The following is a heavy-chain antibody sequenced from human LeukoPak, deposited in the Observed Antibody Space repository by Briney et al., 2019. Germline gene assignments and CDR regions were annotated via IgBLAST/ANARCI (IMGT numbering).Heavy chain of an antibody. Sequence: GGSLRLSCATSGFTFSSYSMNWVRRAPGKGLEWVSYISSSSGTIYYADSVKGRFTISRDNAKNSLSLQMNSLRAEDTAVYYCAREGHCSTTSCALDAIEIWGQGTLVAVSS. J-gene: IGHJ3*02. CDR3: AREGHCSTTSCALDAIEI. CDR2: ISSSSGTI. V-gene: IGHV3-48*01. D-gene: IGHD2-2*01. CDR1: GFTFSSYS.